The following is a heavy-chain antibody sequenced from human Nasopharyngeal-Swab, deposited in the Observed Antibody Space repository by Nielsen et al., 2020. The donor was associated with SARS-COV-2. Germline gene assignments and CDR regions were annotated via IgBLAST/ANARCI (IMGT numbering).Heavy chain of an antibody. V-gene: IGHV1-18*01. CDR3: ARGRLTGYTRYYYYGLDV. J-gene: IGHJ6*02. D-gene: IGHD3-9*01. Sequence: WVRQAPGQGLEWMGWIRASNGNTDYAQKLQDRVTMTTDTSTSTAYMELRSLRSDDTAVYYCARGRLTGYTRYYYYGLDVWGQGTTVTVSS. CDR2: IRASNGNT.